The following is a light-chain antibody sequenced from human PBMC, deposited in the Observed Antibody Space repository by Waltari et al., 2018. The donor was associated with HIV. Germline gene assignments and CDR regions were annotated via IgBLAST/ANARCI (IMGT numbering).Light chain of an antibody. Sequence: DIQMTQSPSTLSASVGDRVTITCRASQGLSDWLAWYQQRPGKAPTLLIYKTARLESGVPSRFSGSGSCTEFALTISCLQPDDFATYYCQHYHLFSWTFGQGTKV. CDR2: KTA. CDR1: QGLSDW. CDR3: QHYHLFSWT. V-gene: IGKV1-5*03. J-gene: IGKJ1*01.